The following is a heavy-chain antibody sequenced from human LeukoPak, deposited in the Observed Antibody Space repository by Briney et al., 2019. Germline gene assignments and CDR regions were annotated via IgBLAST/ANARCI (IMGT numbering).Heavy chain of an antibody. CDR2: IYYSGNT. CDR1: GGFISSGDYY. D-gene: IGHD3-10*01. V-gene: IGHV4-30-4*01. J-gene: IGHJ6*02. Sequence: KSSETLSLTCSVSGGFISSGDYYWNWIRQPPGKGLEWVGTIYYSGNTYYSPSLKSRVSISVDASKKQFSLNLSSVNAADTAVYFCARGVINMIRGEIFPVDYGMDVWGQGTTVIVSS. CDR3: ARGVINMIRGEIFPVDYGMDV.